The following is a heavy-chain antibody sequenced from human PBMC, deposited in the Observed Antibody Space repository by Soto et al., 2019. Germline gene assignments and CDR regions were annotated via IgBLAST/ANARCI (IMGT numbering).Heavy chain of an antibody. V-gene: IGHV1-24*01. CDR1: GYTLTELS. J-gene: IGHJ5*02. D-gene: IGHD1-7*01. CDR2: FDPEDGET. Sequence: ASVKVSCKVSGYTLTELSMHWVRQAPGKGLEWMGGFDPEDGETIYAQKFQGRVTMTEDTSTDTAYMELSSLRSEDTAVYYCATDLRDHEQNWNYPWFDPWGQGTLVTVSS. CDR3: ATDLRDHEQNWNYPWFDP.